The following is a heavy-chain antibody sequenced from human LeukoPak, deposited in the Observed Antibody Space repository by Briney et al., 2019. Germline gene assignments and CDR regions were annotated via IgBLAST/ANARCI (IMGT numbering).Heavy chain of an antibody. Sequence: GGSLRLSCAASGFTFDDYGMSWVRQAPGKGLEWVAPIDWNGDNTAYADSVKGRFTISRDNAKNSLYLQMNSLRAEDTALYYCASDVTLIVTFIGDAFDIWGQGTMVTVSS. J-gene: IGHJ3*02. CDR2: IDWNGDNT. CDR3: ASDVTLIVTFIGDAFDI. V-gene: IGHV3-20*04. CDR1: GFTFDDYG. D-gene: IGHD3-22*01.